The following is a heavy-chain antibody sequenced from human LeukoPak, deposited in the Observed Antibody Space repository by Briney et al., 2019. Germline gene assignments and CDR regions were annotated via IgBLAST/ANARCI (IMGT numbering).Heavy chain of an antibody. J-gene: IGHJ4*02. V-gene: IGHV4-59*08. CDR1: GGSMSSDY. CDR3: ARQTAKKWDLPGSFDS. D-gene: IGHD1-26*01. CDR2: MFGNGGT. Sequence: SETLSLTCSVSGGSMSSDYWSWIRQSPGKGPEWIGRMFGNGGTNYSPSFQRRATMSVDTSTRRLSLRLNSVTAADTAVYYCARQTAKKWDLPGSFDSWGQGILVTVSS.